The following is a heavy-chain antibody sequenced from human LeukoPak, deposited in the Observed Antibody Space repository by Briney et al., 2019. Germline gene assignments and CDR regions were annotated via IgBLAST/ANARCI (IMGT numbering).Heavy chain of an antibody. CDR3: ANADFWRGAFDY. J-gene: IGHJ4*02. D-gene: IGHD3-3*01. CDR1: GFTFDDYA. V-gene: IGHV3-9*01. CDR2: ISWNSGSI. Sequence: PGRSLRLSCAASGFTFDDYAMHWVRQAPGKGLEWVSGISWNSGSIGYADSVKGRFTISRDNAKNSLYLQMNSLRAEDTAVYYCANADFWRGAFDYWGQGTLVTVSS.